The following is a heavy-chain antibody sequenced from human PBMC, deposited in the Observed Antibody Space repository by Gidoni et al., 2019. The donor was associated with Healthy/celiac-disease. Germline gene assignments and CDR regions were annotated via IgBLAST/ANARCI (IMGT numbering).Heavy chain of an antibody. V-gene: IGHV3-23*01. CDR2: ISGSSGST. J-gene: IGHJ6*02. Sequence: EVQLLESGGGLGQPGGSLRLSCSASGFTSSSYAMSWARQAPGKGVEVVSAISGSSGSTSYADSVKGRFTISRDNSKNTLYLQMNSLRAEDTAVYYCAKTITMVRGVNYYYYGMDVWGQGTTVTVSS. D-gene: IGHD3-10*01. CDR1: GFTSSSYA. CDR3: AKTITMVRGVNYYYYGMDV.